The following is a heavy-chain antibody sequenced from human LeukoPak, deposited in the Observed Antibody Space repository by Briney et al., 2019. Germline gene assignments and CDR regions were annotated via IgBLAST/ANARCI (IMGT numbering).Heavy chain of an antibody. D-gene: IGHD1-26*01. CDR1: GYTFTSYD. V-gene: IGHV1-8*01. J-gene: IGHJ4*02. CDR2: MNPNSGNT. CDR3: ARGRGVRATTRIDY. Sequence: ASVKVSCKASGYTFTSYDINWVRQATGQGLEWMGWMNPNSGNTGYAQKFQGRVTMTRNTSISTAYMELSSLRSEDTAVYYCARGRGVRATTRIDYWGQGTLVTVSS.